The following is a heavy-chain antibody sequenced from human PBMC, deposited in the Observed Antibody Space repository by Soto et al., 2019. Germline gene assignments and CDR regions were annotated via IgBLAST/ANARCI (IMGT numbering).Heavy chain of an antibody. Sequence: ETLSLTCTVSGGSISSSSYFWGWIRQPPGKGLEWVGTVHYSGSTNYRSSLQSRVSISVDTSQNQISLRLRSVTAADTAVYYCARHRWGSGSYSGLLDFWGQGALVTVSS. V-gene: IGHV4-39*01. CDR1: GGSISSSSYF. D-gene: IGHD3-10*01. CDR3: ARHRWGSGSYSGLLDF. J-gene: IGHJ4*02. CDR2: VHYSGST.